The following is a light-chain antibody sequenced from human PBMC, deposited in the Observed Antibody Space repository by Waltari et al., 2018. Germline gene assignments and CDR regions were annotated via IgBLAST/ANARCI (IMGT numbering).Light chain of an antibody. CDR2: WAS. V-gene: IGKV4-1*01. Sequence: DIVMTQSPDSLAVSLGERATINCKSSQSVSDSSKNKDLLAWYQQKPGQPPKLLIYWASTRESGVPDRFSGSGSGTDFTLTISSLQAEDVAVYFCQQYYTTPVTFGQGTRLEIK. CDR3: QQYYTTPVT. CDR1: QSVSDSSKNKDL. J-gene: IGKJ5*01.